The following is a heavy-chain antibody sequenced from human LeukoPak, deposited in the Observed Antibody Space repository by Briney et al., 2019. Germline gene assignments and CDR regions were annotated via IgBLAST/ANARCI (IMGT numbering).Heavy chain of an antibody. J-gene: IGHJ4*02. CDR3: AREPRYCSSTSCYIFDY. CDR2: IIPIFGTA. Sequence: GASVKVSCKASGGTFSSYAISWVRQAPGQGLEWMGGIIPIFGTANYAQKFQGRVTITADKSTSTAYMELSSLRSEDTAVYYCAREPRYCSSTSCYIFDYWGQGTLVTVSS. CDR1: GGTFSSYA. V-gene: IGHV1-69*06. D-gene: IGHD2-2*02.